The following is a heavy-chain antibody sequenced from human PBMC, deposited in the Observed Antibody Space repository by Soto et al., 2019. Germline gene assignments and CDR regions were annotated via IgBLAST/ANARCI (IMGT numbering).Heavy chain of an antibody. CDR3: AREQQLVRGFYYYYGMDV. CDR2: ISGSGGST. J-gene: IGHJ6*02. Sequence: GGSLRLSCAASGFTFSSYAMSWVRQAPGKGLEWVSAISGSGGSTYYADSVKGRFTISRDNSKNTLYLQMNSLRAEDTAVYYCAREQQLVRGFYYYYGMDVWGQGTTVTVSS. CDR1: GFTFSSYA. V-gene: IGHV3-23*01. D-gene: IGHD6-13*01.